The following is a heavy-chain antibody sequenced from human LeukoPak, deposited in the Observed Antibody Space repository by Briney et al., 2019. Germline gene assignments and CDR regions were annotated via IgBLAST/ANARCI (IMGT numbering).Heavy chain of an antibody. CDR1: EFPFSSYG. D-gene: IGHD6-19*01. J-gene: IGHJ3*02. V-gene: IGHV3-30*18. CDR2: ISYDGSNK. CDR3: AKGDGGRWLQPNDAFDI. Sequence: GGSLRLSCAASEFPFSSYGMHWVRQAPGKGLEWVAVISYDGSNKYYADSVKGRFTISRDNSKNTLYLQMNSLRAEDTAVYYCAKGDGGRWLQPNDAFDIWGQGTMVTVSS.